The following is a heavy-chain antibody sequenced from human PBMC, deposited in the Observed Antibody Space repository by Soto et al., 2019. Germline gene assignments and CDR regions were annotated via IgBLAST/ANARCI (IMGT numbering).Heavy chain of an antibody. CDR1: GDSITRYKW. J-gene: IGHJ4*02. D-gene: IGHD6-13*01. CDR3: ARGETQQQRYY. V-gene: IGHV4-4*02. CDR2: IYHSGST. Sequence: PSETLSLTCAVSGDSITRYKWWSWIRQPPGKGLQWIGEIYHSGSTKYNPSLKSRVIISVDKSKNQFSLKLSSVTDADTAVYYCARGETQQQRYYWGQGTLVTVSS.